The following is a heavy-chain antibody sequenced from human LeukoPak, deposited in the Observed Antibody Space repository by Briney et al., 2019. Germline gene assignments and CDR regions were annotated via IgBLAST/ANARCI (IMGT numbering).Heavy chain of an antibody. D-gene: IGHD5-12*01. CDR1: GYTLTELS. V-gene: IGHV1-69*04. Sequence: ASVKVSCKVSGYTLTELSMHWVRQAPGQGLEWMGRTIPILGIANYAQKFQGRVTITADKSTSTAYMELSSLRSEDTAVYYCARAHLRGYSGYDLDYWGQGTLVTVSS. CDR3: ARAHLRGYSGYDLDY. J-gene: IGHJ4*02. CDR2: TIPILGIA.